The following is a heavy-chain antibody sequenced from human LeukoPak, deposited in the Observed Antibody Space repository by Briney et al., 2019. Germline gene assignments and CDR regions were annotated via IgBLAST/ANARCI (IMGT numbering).Heavy chain of an antibody. Sequence: SETLSLTCTVSGDSITDDYYTWIRQPAGKGLEWIGRIHSGGTTNYNPSLMSRVTLSIDKSKKYISLILTSVTAADTALYYCARVNGLWYSGSYFDYWGQGTLVTVSS. V-gene: IGHV4-4*07. CDR2: IHSGGTT. CDR1: GDSITDDY. D-gene: IGHD1-26*01. J-gene: IGHJ4*02. CDR3: ARVNGLWYSGSYFDY.